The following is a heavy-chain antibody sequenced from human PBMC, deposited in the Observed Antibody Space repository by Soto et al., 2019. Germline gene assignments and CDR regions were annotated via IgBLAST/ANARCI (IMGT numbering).Heavy chain of an antibody. Sequence: QVSWEPSRATVSRYAINWGRQATGQGLEWMGGIIPIFGTANYAQKFQGRVTITADESTSTAYMELSSLRSEDTAVYYCARHPEYYDFWSGYYDYYYYGMDVWGQVNTFNVS. D-gene: IGHD3-3*01. J-gene: IGHJ6*02. CDR1: RATVSRYA. V-gene: IGHV1-69*01. CDR3: ARHPEYYDFWSGYYDYYYYGMDV. CDR2: IIPIFGTA.